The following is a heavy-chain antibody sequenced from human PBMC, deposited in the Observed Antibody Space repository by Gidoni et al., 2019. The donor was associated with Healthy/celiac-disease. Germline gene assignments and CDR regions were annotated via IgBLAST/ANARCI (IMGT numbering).Heavy chain of an antibody. CDR2: INHSGST. D-gene: IGHD3-22*01. CDR1: GGSFSGYY. J-gene: IGHJ4*02. Sequence: QVQLQQWGAGLLKPSETLSLTCAVYGGSFSGYYWSWIRQPPGKGLEWIGEINHSGSTNYNPSLKSRVTISVDTSKNQFSLKLSSVTAADTAVYYCARYYLEGYYDSSGMDYWGQGTLVTVSS. CDR3: ARYYLEGYYDSSGMDY. V-gene: IGHV4-34*01.